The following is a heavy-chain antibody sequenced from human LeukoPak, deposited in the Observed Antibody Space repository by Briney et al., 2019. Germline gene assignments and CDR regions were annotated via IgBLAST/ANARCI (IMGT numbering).Heavy chain of an antibody. CDR1: GVSISSSRYY. Sequence: SETLSLTCTVSGVSISSSRYYWGWIRQPPGKGLEWIGNIYYSGSTWNNPSLKSRVTTSVDTSKNQFSLKVTSVTAADTAVYYCATVVPAARFAYWGQGILVTVSS. V-gene: IGHV4-39*01. J-gene: IGHJ4*02. D-gene: IGHD2-2*01. CDR2: IYYSGST. CDR3: ATVVPAARFAY.